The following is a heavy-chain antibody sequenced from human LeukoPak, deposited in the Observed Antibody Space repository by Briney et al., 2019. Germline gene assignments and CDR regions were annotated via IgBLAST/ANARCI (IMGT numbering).Heavy chain of an antibody. J-gene: IGHJ4*02. Sequence: PSETLSLTCTVSGGSISSSSYYWGWIRQPPGKGLEWIGSIYYSGSTYYNPSLKSRVTISVDTSKNQFSLKLSSVTAADTAVYYCARDGSRDSSSWLDYWGQGTLVTVSS. CDR1: GGSISSSSYY. CDR3: ARDGSRDSSSWLDY. CDR2: IYYSGST. V-gene: IGHV4-39*07. D-gene: IGHD6-13*01.